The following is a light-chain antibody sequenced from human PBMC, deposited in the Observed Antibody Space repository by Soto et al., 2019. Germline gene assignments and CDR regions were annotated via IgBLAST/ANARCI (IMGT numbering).Light chain of an antibody. CDR2: GAS. CDR3: QQYGSLTWT. CDR1: QSVSSSY. V-gene: IGKV3-20*01. Sequence: EIVLTQSPGTLSLSPGERATLSCRASQSVSSSYLAWYQQKPGQAPRLLIYGASSRATGIPDRFSGSGSGTDFTLTISRLEPEDFAAYYCQQYGSLTWTFGQGTKVEIK. J-gene: IGKJ1*01.